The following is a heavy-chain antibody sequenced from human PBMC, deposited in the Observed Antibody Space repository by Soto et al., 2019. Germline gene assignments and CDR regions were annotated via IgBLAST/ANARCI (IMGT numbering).Heavy chain of an antibody. Sequence: EVQLVESGGGLVQPGGSLRLSCAASGFTFSSYWMSWVRQPPGKGLEWVANIKQDGSEKYYVDSVKGRFTISRDNAKNSLYLQMNNLRAEDTAVYYCARVGIAVAGTGWFDHWGQGTLVTVSS. CDR3: ARVGIAVAGTGWFDH. D-gene: IGHD6-19*01. V-gene: IGHV3-7*03. CDR2: IKQDGSEK. J-gene: IGHJ5*02. CDR1: GFTFSSYW.